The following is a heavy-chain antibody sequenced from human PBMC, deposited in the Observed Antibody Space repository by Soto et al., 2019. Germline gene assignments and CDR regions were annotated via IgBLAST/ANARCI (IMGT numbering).Heavy chain of an antibody. Sequence: QLQLQESGSGLVKPSQTLSLTCAVSGGTISRGGYSWSWIRQPPGKGLEWIGYIYHSGSTYYNPSLKSLVTIPVTRSKNQLSLKLSSVTAADTAVYYCARDPGLWGRGTLVTVSS. D-gene: IGHD3-10*01. V-gene: IGHV4-30-2*01. CDR3: ARDPGL. J-gene: IGHJ2*01. CDR2: IYHSGST. CDR1: GGTISRGGYS.